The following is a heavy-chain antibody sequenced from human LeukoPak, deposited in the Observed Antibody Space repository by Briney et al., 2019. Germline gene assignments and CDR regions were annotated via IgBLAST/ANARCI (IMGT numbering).Heavy chain of an antibody. V-gene: IGHV4-39*07. CDR3: ARHRRYSSSHGTFDI. CDR2: IYYGGST. D-gene: IGHD6-13*01. Sequence: SETLSLTCTVSGGSVSRNSDYWGWIRQPPGKGLEWIGSIYYGGSTYYNPSLKSRVTISVDTSKNQFSLMVSSVTVADTGVYYCARHRRYSSSHGTFDIWGQGTMVTVSS. J-gene: IGHJ3*02. CDR1: GGSVSRNSDY.